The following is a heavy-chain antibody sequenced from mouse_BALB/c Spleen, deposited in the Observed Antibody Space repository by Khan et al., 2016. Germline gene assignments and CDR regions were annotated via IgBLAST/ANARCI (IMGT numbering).Heavy chain of an antibody. CDR2: IWRGGST. V-gene: IGHV2-5*01. Sequence: QVQLKESGPGLVQPSQSLSITCTVSGFSLTSYGVHWVRQSPGKGLEWLGVIWRGGSTDYNTAFMSRLSITKDNSKSQVFFKMNSLQADDTAIYXCASCLITTAYYYALDYWGQGTSVTVSS. J-gene: IGHJ4*01. D-gene: IGHD2-4*01. CDR1: GFSLTSYG. CDR3: ASCLITTAYYYALDY.